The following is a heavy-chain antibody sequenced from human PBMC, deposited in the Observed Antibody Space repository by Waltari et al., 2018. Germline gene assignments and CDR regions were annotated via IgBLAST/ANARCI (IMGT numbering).Heavy chain of an antibody. Sequence: QVQLVQSGAEVKKPGSSVKVSCKASGGTFSSYAISWVRPAPGQGLGWMGGIIPIFGTANYAQKFQGRVTITADESTSTAYMELSSLRSEDTAVYYCARDGAIRRLGELSLAENWFDPWGQGTLVTVSS. D-gene: IGHD3-16*02. CDR1: GGTFSSYA. CDR3: ARDGAIRRLGELSLAENWFDP. J-gene: IGHJ5*02. V-gene: IGHV1-69*01. CDR2: IIPIFGTA.